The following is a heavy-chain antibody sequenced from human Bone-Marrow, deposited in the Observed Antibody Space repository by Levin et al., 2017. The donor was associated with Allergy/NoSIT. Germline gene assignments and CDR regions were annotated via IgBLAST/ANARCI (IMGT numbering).Heavy chain of an antibody. CDR1: GFTFSNSA. CDR3: AASFLL. V-gene: IGHV1-58*02. CDR2: IVVASGNT. J-gene: IGHJ4*02. Sequence: SVKVSCKASGFTFSNSAMQWVRQARGQPLEWIGGIVVASGNTNYAQKFQERVTLTTDMSTSTAYMDLTNLRSEDTAVYYCAASFLLWGQGSLVTISS.